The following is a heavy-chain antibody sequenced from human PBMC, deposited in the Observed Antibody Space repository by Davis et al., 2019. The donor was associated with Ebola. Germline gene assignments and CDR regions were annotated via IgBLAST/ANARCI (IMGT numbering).Heavy chain of an antibody. CDR1: GFTFSSYS. CDR3: ARWSGEAY. Sequence: GESLKISCAASGFTFSSYSMNWVRQAPGKGLEWVSSISSGSGYTYYADSVKGRFTMSRDNAKNSLYLQMSSLRVADTAVYYCARWSGEAYWGQGTLVTVSS. D-gene: IGHD3-10*01. CDR2: ISSGSGYT. J-gene: IGHJ4*02. V-gene: IGHV3-21*01.